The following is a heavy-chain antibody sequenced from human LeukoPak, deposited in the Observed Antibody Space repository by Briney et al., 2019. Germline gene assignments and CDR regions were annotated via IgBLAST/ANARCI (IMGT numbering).Heavy chain of an antibody. CDR3: ARYRGGLGPTTLDH. CDR2: ISSDGSDI. Sequence: GGSLRLSCAASGFTFRTSWMHWVRQDSRKGLVWVSGISSDGSDIRYADSVKGRFTISRDNAKNTLYLLMSSLRAEDTALYYCARYRGGLGPTTLDHWGQGTLVTVSS. D-gene: IGHD1-26*01. V-gene: IGHV3-74*01. CDR1: GFTFRTSW. J-gene: IGHJ4*02.